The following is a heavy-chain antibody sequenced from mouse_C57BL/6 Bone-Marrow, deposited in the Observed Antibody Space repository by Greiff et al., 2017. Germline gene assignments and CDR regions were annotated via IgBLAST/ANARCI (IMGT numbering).Heavy chain of an antibody. CDR2: IHPSDSDT. D-gene: IGHD2-4*01. J-gene: IGHJ2*01. V-gene: IGHV1-74*01. Sequence: VQLQQPGAELVKPGASVKVSCKASGYTFTSYWMHWVKQRPGQGLEWIGRIHPSDSDTNYNQKFKGKATLTVDKSSRTAYMQLSSLTSEDSAVYYWSIAFLYYDYALYYFDYWGQGTTLTVSS. CDR1: GYTFTSYW. CDR3: SIAFLYYDYALYYFDY.